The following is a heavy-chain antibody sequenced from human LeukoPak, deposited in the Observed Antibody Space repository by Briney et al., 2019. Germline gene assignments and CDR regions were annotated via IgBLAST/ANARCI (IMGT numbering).Heavy chain of an antibody. Sequence: PGGSLRPSCAASGFTFSNLWMTWVRQAPGKGLEWVANIKRDGSEKYYVDSVKGRFTISRDNAKSSLYLQMNSLRAEDTAVYYCARGRGYGTNYYYGVDVWGKGTTVTVSS. CDR2: IKRDGSEK. D-gene: IGHD5-18*01. J-gene: IGHJ6*04. CDR1: GFTFSNLW. CDR3: ARGRGYGTNYYYGVDV. V-gene: IGHV3-7*03.